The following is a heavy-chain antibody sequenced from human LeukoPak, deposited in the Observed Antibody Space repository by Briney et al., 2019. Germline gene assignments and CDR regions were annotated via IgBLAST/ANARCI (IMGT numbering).Heavy chain of an antibody. J-gene: IGHJ3*02. Sequence: SETLSLTCAVYVGSFSGYYWSWIRQPPGKGLEWIGEINHRGGSNYNPSLRSRVTISVDTSKNQFSLKLSSVTAADTAVYYCARDQWRLGNYHYDSSGYSGAFVIWGQGTMVTVSS. D-gene: IGHD3-22*01. CDR1: VGSFSGYY. V-gene: IGHV4-34*01. CDR3: ARDQWRLGNYHYDSSGYSGAFVI. CDR2: INHRGGS.